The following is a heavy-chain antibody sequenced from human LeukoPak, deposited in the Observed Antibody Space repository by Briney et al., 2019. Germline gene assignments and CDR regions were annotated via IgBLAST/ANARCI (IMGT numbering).Heavy chain of an antibody. CDR1: GYTFTSYG. Sequence: ASVKVSCKASGYTFTSYGISWVRQAPGQGLEWMGWISGCNGNTNYAQKLQGRVTMTTDTSTSTAYMELRSLRSDDTAVYYCARDLKRGYSSGRYSWGTGSSNDYWGQGTLVTVSS. J-gene: IGHJ4*02. CDR3: ARDLKRGYSSGRYSWGTGSSNDY. D-gene: IGHD6-19*01. V-gene: IGHV1-18*01. CDR2: ISGCNGNT.